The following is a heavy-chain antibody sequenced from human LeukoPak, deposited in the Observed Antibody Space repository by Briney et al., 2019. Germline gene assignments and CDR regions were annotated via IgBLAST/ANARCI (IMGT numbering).Heavy chain of an antibody. CDR3: ARTSSGPRPINWFDP. J-gene: IGHJ5*02. CDR1: GGSISSSNW. Sequence: SETLSLTCAVSGGSISSSNWWSWVRQPPGKGLEWIGEIYHSGSTNYNPSLKSRVTISVDKSKNQFSLKLSSVTAADTAVYYCARTSSGPRPINWFDPWGQGTLVTVSS. V-gene: IGHV4-4*02. CDR2: IYHSGST. D-gene: IGHD3-22*01.